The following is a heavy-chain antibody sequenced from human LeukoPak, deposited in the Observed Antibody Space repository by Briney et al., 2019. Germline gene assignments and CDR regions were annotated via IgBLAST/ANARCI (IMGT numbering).Heavy chain of an antibody. D-gene: IGHD6-13*01. CDR3: AKEVGVAAWEDY. Sequence: QSGGSLRLSCAVSRFTFNSYAMSWVRQAPGKGLEWVSTISGSGGSTYYADSVKGRFTISRDNSKNTLYLQMNSLRAEDTAVYYCAKEVGVAAWEDYWGQGTLVTVSS. CDR2: ISGSGGST. V-gene: IGHV3-23*01. J-gene: IGHJ4*02. CDR1: RFTFNSYA.